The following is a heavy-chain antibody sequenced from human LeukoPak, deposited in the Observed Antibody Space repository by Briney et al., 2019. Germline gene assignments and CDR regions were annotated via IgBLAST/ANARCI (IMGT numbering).Heavy chain of an antibody. Sequence: PGGSLRLSCATSGFTFSNAWMNWVRQAPGKGLEWVGRIRSNSDGGTIDYAAPVKGRFTLSRDGSKTTLYLQMNSPQTEDTAVYYCATDFYDSTWGQGTLVTVSS. CDR2: IRSNSDGGTI. V-gene: IGHV3-15*07. CDR1: GFTFSNAW. CDR3: ATDFYDST. D-gene: IGHD3-22*01. J-gene: IGHJ5*02.